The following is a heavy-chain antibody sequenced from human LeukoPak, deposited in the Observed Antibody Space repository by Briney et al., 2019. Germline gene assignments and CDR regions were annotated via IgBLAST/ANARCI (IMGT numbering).Heavy chain of an antibody. D-gene: IGHD4-17*01. V-gene: IGHV5-51*01. CDR2: VYPGDSDT. CDR3: ARLADGDFHH. CDR1: GYSFTTYW. Sequence: GESLKISCQGSGYSFTTYWIGWVRQMPGKGLEWMGIVYPGDSDTTYSPSFQGQVTISADKSISTAYLQWSGLTASDTAMYYCARLADGDFHHWGQGTLVTVSS. J-gene: IGHJ1*01.